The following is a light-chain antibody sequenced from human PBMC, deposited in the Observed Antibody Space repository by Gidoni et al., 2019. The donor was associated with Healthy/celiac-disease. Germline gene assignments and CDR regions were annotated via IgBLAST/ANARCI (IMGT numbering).Light chain of an antibody. J-gene: IGKJ3*01. CDR1: QSVLYSSNNKNY. Sequence: DIVMTQSPDSLAVSLGERATINCKSSQSVLYSSNNKNYLAWYQQKPGQPPKLLIYWASTRESGVPDRFSGSGSGTDFTLTISSLQAEDVAVYYCQQYYNTPFTFGPXTKVDIK. V-gene: IGKV4-1*01. CDR2: WAS. CDR3: QQYYNTPFT.